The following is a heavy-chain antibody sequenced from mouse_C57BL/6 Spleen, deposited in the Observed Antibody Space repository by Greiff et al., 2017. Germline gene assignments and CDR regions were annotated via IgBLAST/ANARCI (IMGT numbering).Heavy chain of an antibody. D-gene: IGHD2-1*01. V-gene: IGHV1-76*01. CDR1: GYTFTDYY. Sequence: QVQLQQSGAELVRPGASVKLSCKASGYTFTDYYINWVKQRPGQGLEWIARIYPGSGNTYYNEKFKGKATLTAAKSSSTAYMQLSSLTSEDSAVYFCAREGYYGNYDWYFDVWGTGTTVTVAS. CDR3: AREGYYGNYDWYFDV. CDR2: IYPGSGNT. J-gene: IGHJ1*03.